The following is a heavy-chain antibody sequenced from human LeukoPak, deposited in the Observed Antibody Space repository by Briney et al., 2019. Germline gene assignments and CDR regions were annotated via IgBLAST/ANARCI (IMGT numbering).Heavy chain of an antibody. Sequence: SETLSLTCTVSGGSISSGGYYWSWIRQHPGKGLEWIGYIYYSGSTYYNPSLKSRVTISVDTSKNQFSLKLSSVTAADTAVYCCATNNVRDNWFDPWGQGTLVTVSS. CDR1: GGSISSGGYY. D-gene: IGHD1/OR15-1a*01. V-gene: IGHV4-39*01. J-gene: IGHJ5*02. CDR3: ATNNVRDNWFDP. CDR2: IYYSGST.